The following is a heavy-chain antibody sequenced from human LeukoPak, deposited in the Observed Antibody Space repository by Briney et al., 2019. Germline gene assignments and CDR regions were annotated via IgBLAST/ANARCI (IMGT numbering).Heavy chain of an antibody. CDR3: AKDRSRSWSLDY. CDR1: GFTFSSSG. Sequence: GGSLRLSCAASGFTFSSSGMHWVRQAPGKGLEWVALISYDGSNRDYADSVKGRFTISRDNSKNTLYLQMNSLIVEDTAVYYCAKDRSRSWSLDYWGQGTLVTVSS. D-gene: IGHD6-13*01. CDR2: ISYDGSNR. V-gene: IGHV3-30*18. J-gene: IGHJ4*02.